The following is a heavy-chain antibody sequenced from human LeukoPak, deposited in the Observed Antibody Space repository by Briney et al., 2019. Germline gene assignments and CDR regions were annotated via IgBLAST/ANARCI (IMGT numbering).Heavy chain of an antibody. D-gene: IGHD2-2*02. CDR3: ARVYTGNRWHFDY. J-gene: IGHJ4*02. CDR1: GFTFASSA. CDR2: IVVGSGNT. V-gene: IGHV1-58*01. Sequence: GASVKVSCKASGFTFASSAVQWVRQARGQRLEWIGWIVVGSGNTNYAQKFQERVTITRDMSTSTAYMELSSLRSEDTAVYFCARVYTGNRWHFDYWGQGTLVTVSS.